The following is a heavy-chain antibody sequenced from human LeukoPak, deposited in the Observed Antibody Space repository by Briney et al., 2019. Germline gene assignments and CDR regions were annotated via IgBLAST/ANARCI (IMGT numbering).Heavy chain of an antibody. CDR3: ASGGRAALQGPQAFDI. Sequence: GRSLRLSCAASGFTFSSYAMHWVRQAPGKGLEWVAVISYDGSNKYYADSVKGRFTISRDNSKNTLYLQMNSLRAEDTAVYYCASGGRAALQGPQAFDIWGQGTMVTVSS. CDR1: GFTFSSYA. D-gene: IGHD6-6*01. J-gene: IGHJ3*02. V-gene: IGHV3-30-3*01. CDR2: ISYDGSNK.